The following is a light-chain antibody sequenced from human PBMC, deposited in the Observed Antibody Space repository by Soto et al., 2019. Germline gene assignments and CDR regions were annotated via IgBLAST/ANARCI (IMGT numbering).Light chain of an antibody. CDR1: QDISNY. J-gene: IGKJ3*01. CDR2: DAS. CDR3: QQYDNLPLFT. V-gene: IGKV1-33*01. Sequence: DIQMTQSPSSLSASVGDRVTITCQASQDISNYLNWYQQKPGKAPKLLIYDASNLETGVPSRFSGSGSGTDFTLTISSLQPEDIATYYCQQYDNLPLFTFGPGTTVDIK.